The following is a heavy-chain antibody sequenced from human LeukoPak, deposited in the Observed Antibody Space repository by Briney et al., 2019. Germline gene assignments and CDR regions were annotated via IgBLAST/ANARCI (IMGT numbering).Heavy chain of an antibody. CDR3: IRESNYYDSSTSPGYFDL. CDR1: GFTFSTYD. Sequence: GGSLRLSCAASGFTFSTYDMHWVRQATGEGLEWVSAIDTAGGTYYPGSVKGRFTISRENTENSLYLQMNSLRAGDTAVYYCIRESNYYDSSTSPGYFDLWGRGTLVTVSS. D-gene: IGHD3-22*01. V-gene: IGHV3-13*04. CDR2: IDTAGGT. J-gene: IGHJ2*01.